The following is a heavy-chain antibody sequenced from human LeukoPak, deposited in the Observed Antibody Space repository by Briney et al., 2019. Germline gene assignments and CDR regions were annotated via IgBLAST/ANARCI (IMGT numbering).Heavy chain of an antibody. CDR2: IRYDGSNK. D-gene: IGHD4-17*01. CDR3: ARANYGDYGGGIFDY. J-gene: IGHJ4*02. CDR1: GFTFSSYG. Sequence: GGSLRLSCAASGFTFSSYGMHWVRQAPGKGLEWVAFIRYDGSNKYYADSVKGRFTISRDDSKNTLYLQMNSLRAEDTAVYYCARANYGDYGGGIFDYWGQGTLVTVSS. V-gene: IGHV3-30*02.